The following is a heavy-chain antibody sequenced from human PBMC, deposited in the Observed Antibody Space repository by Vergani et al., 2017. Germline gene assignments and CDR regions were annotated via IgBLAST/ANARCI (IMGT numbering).Heavy chain of an antibody. V-gene: IGHV1-69*06. CDR1: GGTFSSYA. CDR2: IIPIFGTA. CDR3: ARFSEGTPPGRRFFDY. Sequence: QVQLVQSGAEVKKPGSSVKVSCKASGGTFSSYAISWVRQAPGQGLEWMGGIIPIFGTANYAQKFKGRVTLNADKSTSTAYMERSSLRSEDTAVYYCARFSEGTPPGRRFFDYWGQGTLVTVSS. D-gene: IGHD1-14*01. J-gene: IGHJ4*02.